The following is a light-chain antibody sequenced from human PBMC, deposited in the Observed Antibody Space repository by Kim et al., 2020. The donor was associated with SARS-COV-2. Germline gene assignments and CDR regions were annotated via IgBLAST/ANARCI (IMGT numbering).Light chain of an antibody. CDR2: GKN. Sequence: SSELTQDPAVSVALGQTVRITCQGDSLRSYYATWYQQKPGQAPILVIYGKNNRPSGIPDRFSGSSSGNTASLTITGTQAGDEADYYCNSRDSNDNVVFWG. CDR1: SLRSYY. V-gene: IGLV3-19*01. CDR3: NSRDSNDNVV. J-gene: IGLJ2*01.